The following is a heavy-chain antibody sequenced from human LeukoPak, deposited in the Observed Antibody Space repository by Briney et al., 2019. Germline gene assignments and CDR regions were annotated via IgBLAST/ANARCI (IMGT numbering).Heavy chain of an antibody. CDR1: GYTFTSYG. CDR2: ISAYNGNT. V-gene: IGHV1-18*01. CDR3: ASTSSSWYSSWFDP. D-gene: IGHD6-13*01. J-gene: IGHJ5*02. Sequence: ASVKVSCKASGYTFTSYGISWVRQAPGQGLEWMGWISAYNGNTNYAQKLQGRVTMTTDTSTSTAYMELRSLRSDDTAVYYCASTSSSWYSSWFDPWGQGTLVTVSS.